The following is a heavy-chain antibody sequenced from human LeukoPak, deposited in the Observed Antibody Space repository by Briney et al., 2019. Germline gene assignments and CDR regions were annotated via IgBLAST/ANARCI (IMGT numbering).Heavy chain of an antibody. D-gene: IGHD1-26*01. CDR2: IYYSGST. J-gene: IGHJ4*02. CDR1: GGSIDSYY. V-gene: IGHV4-59*01. CDR3: ARRGSGKTFDY. Sequence: SETLSLTCSVSGGSIDSYYWSWIRQPPGKGLEWIGYIYYSGSTNYNPSLKSRVTISVDTSKNQFSLKLSSVTAADTAVYYCARRGSGKTFDYWGQGTLVTVSS.